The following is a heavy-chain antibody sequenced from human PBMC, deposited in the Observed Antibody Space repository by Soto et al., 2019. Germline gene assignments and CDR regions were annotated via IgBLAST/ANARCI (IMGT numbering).Heavy chain of an antibody. J-gene: IGHJ4*02. CDR2: ISGSGGST. CDR3: AKAGLAHNYYDSSGGGINDY. CDR1: GFTFSSYA. V-gene: IGHV3-23*01. Sequence: PGGSLRLSCAASGFTFSSYAMSWVRQAPGKGLEWVSAISGSGGSTYYADSVKGRFTISRDNSKNTLYLQMNSLRAEDTAVYYCAKAGLAHNYYDSSGGGINDYWGQGTLVTVSS. D-gene: IGHD3-22*01.